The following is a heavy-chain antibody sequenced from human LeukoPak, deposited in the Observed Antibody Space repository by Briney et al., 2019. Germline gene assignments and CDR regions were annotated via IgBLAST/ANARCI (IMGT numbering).Heavy chain of an antibody. V-gene: IGHV4-39*01. CDR2: IYYSGST. CDR3: ARGGGYYDSSGYIIRTTFDY. Sequence: SETLSLTCTVSGGSISSSSYYWGWIRQPPGKGLVWIGSIYYSGSTYYNPSLKSRVTISVDTSKNQFSLKLSSVTAADTAVFYCARGGGYYDSSGYIIRTTFDYSSQGTLVTVSS. CDR1: GGSISSSSYY. D-gene: IGHD3-22*01. J-gene: IGHJ4*02.